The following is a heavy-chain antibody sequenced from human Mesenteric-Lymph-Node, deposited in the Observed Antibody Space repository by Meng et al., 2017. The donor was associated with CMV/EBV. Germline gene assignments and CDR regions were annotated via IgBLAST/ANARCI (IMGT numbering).Heavy chain of an antibody. J-gene: IGHJ4*02. CDR2: TYYRSKWYN. CDR1: GDSVSSNSAA. D-gene: IGHD6-19*01. CDR3: ARGIAVSGGLFFDY. V-gene: IGHV6-1*01. Sequence: SETLSLTCAISGDSVSSNSAAWNYIRQSPSGGLEWLGRTYYRSKWYNDYAVSVNSRMTLNPDTSRNQFSLQLNSVTPEDTAVYYCARGIAVSGGLFFDYWGQGILVTVSS.